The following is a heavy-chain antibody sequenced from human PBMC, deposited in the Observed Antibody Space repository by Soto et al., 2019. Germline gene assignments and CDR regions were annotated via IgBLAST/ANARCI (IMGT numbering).Heavy chain of an antibody. J-gene: IGHJ6*02. CDR1: GGTFSSYT. V-gene: IGHV1-69*02. CDR2: IIPILGIA. Sequence: GASVKVSCKDSGGTFSSYTSSWVRQAPGQGLEWMGRIIPILGIANYAQKFQGRVTITADKSTSTAYMELSSLRSEDTAVYYCASLMSSGYYYGMDVWGQGTTVTSP. CDR3: ASLMSSGYYYGMDV. D-gene: IGHD3-10*01.